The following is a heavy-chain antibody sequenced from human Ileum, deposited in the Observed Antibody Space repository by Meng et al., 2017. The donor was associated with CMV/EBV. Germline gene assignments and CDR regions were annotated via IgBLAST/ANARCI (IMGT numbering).Heavy chain of an antibody. D-gene: IGHD2-15*01. CDR2: IYFSGST. V-gene: IGHV4-39*01. Sequence: SGGSITSSTYYWGGIRQSPGKGLEYIGTIYFSGSTYYNPSLKSRVTISVDTSKNQFSLTLSSVTAADTAVYYCVRRVVVMGGPFDSWGQGTLVTVSS. CDR3: VRRVVVMGGPFDS. J-gene: IGHJ4*02. CDR1: GGSITSSTYY.